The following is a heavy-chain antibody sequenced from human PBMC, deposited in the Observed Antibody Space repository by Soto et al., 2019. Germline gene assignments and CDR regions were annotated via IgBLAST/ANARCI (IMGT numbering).Heavy chain of an antibody. V-gene: IGHV1-69*01. CDR1: GGTFSTSG. J-gene: IGHJ4*02. CDR3: AREFSSGWAGY. Sequence: QVHRVQSGAEVKKPGSSVTVSCKASGGTFSTSGISWVRQAPGQGLECVGRFVPLLGTPTYAQRFQGRVTITADESTSTAYMELSSLRSEATAVYDCAREFSSGWAGYWGQGTLVAVSS. D-gene: IGHD6-19*01. CDR2: FVPLLGTP.